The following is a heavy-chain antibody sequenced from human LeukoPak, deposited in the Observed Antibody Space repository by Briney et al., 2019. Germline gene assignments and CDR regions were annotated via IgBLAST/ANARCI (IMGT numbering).Heavy chain of an antibody. CDR2: IIPIFGIP. CDR1: GDTFSSYG. V-gene: IGHV1-69*13. CDR3: ARTYYYGSGTYRYDFYYMDV. J-gene: IGHJ6*03. D-gene: IGHD3-10*01. Sequence: ASVKVSCKAPGDTFSSYGISWVRQAPGQGLEWLGGIIPIFGIPNYAQKFQGRVTLTSDESTSTVYMQLSSLRSEDTAVYYCARTYYYGSGTYRYDFYYMDVWGKGTTVTISS.